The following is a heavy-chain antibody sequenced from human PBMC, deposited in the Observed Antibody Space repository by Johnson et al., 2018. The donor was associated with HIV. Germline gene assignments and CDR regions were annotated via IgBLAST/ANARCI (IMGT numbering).Heavy chain of an antibody. CDR3: AKDLFTEREDDAFDI. D-gene: IGHD1-26*01. CDR1: GFTFSSYG. V-gene: IGHV3-33*06. CDR2: IWYDGSNK. Sequence: QVQLVESGGGVVQPGRSLRLSCTASGFTFSSYGIHWVRQAPGKGLEWVALIWYDGSNKYYAASVKGRFTISRDNSKNTLYLQMNSLRAEDTAVYYCAKDLFTEREDDAFDIWGQGTMVTVSS. J-gene: IGHJ3*02.